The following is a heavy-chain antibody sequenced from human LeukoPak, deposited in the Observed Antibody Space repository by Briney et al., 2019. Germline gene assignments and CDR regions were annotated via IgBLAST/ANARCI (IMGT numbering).Heavy chain of an antibody. CDR1: GGPFSGYY. D-gene: IGHD3-10*01. CDR2: INHSGSA. CDR3: ARDMFGSGNFLPESP. V-gene: IGHV4-34*01. J-gene: IGHJ5*02. Sequence: TSETLSLTCAVYGGPFSGYYWSWIRQPPGKGLEWIGEINHSGSANYNPSLKSRVTISVDMSKNQFSLKLNSVTAADTAVYYCARDMFGSGNFLPESPWGQGTLVTVSS.